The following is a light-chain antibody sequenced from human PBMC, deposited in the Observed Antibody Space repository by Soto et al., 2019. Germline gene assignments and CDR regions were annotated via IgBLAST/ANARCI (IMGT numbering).Light chain of an antibody. V-gene: IGKV3-11*01. Sequence: EIVLTQSPATLSLSPGERATLSCRASQSVSSYLAWYQQKPGQAPRLLIYDASNRATGIPARFSGSGSGTDFTLTISSLEPEDFAVYYCQQRSNSWAFGQGTKVE. J-gene: IGKJ1*01. CDR2: DAS. CDR3: QQRSNSWA. CDR1: QSVSSY.